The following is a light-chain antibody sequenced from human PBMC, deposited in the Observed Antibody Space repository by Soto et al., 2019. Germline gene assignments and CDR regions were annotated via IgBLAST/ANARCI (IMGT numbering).Light chain of an antibody. CDR1: QSISSW. J-gene: IGKJ2*01. CDR2: KAS. V-gene: IGKV1-5*03. CDR3: QQYNSYTYI. Sequence: DIPMTQSPSTLSASVGDRVTITCRASQSISSWLAWYQQKPGKAPKLLIYKASSLESGVPSRFSGSGSGTEFTLTISSLQPDESATYYCQQYNSYTYIFGQGTKLEIK.